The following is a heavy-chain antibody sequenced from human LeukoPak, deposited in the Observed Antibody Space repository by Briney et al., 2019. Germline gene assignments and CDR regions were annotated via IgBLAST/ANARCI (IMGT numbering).Heavy chain of an antibody. CDR3: AKAFGGYDYFDY. J-gene: IGHJ4*02. V-gene: IGHV3-30*02. D-gene: IGHD5-12*01. CDR1: GFTFSIYW. CDR2: IRYDGSNK. Sequence: GGSLRLSCAASGFTFSIYWMTWVRQAPGKGLEWVAFIRYDGSNKYYADSVKGRFTISRDNSKNTLYLQMNSLRAEDTAVYYCAKAFGGYDYFDYWGQGTLVTVSS.